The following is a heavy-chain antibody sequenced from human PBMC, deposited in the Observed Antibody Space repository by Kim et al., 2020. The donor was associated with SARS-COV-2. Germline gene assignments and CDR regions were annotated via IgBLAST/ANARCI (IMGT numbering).Heavy chain of an antibody. V-gene: IGHV3-30*18. CDR1: GFTFSSYG. Sequence: GGSLRLSCAASGFTFSSYGMHWVRQAPGKGLEWVAVISYDGSNKYYADSVKGRFTISRDNSKNTLYLQMNSLRAEDTAVYYCAKAGFDYWGQGTLVTVSS. CDR2: ISYDGSNK. CDR3: AKAGFDY. J-gene: IGHJ4*02.